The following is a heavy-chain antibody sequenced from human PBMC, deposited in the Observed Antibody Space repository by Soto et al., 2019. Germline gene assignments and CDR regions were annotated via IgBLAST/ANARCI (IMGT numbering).Heavy chain of an antibody. CDR1: GYIFTSYW. V-gene: IGHV5-51*01. CDR2: IYPGDSDT. Sequence: GESLKISCKGSGYIFTSYWIGWGLQMPGKGLEWMGIIYPGDSDTRYSPSFQGQVTISADKSISTAYLQWSSLKASDTAMYYCARHLTDYPIDYWGQGTLVTVSS. D-gene: IGHD4-17*01. J-gene: IGHJ4*02. CDR3: ARHLTDYPIDY.